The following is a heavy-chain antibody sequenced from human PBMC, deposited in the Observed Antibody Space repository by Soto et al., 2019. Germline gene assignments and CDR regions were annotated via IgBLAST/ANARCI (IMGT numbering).Heavy chain of an antibody. CDR3: ATPPFAQSTAMFDY. CDR2: INPNSGGT. D-gene: IGHD5-18*01. CDR1: GYTFTDYY. Sequence: ASVKVSCKAPGYTFTDYYVHWVRQAPGQGLEWMGWINPNSGGTKYAQKFQGRVTMTRDTSISTAYMDLSRLRSDDTAVYYCATPPFAQSTAMFDYWGQGTLVTVS. V-gene: IGHV1-2*02. J-gene: IGHJ4*02.